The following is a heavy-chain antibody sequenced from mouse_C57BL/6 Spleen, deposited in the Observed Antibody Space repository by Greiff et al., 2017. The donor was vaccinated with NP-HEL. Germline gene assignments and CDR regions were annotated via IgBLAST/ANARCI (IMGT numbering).Heavy chain of an antibody. D-gene: IGHD2-5*01. CDR1: GYTFTSCW. V-gene: IGHV1-55*01. J-gene: IGHJ2*01. Sequence: VQLQQPGAELVKPGASVKMSCKASGYTFTSCWITWVQQRPGQGLEWIGDIYPGSGSTNYNEKFTSKSTLTVDTSSSTAYMPLSSLTSEDSAVYYCARGDSKNQFDYWGQGTTLTVSS. CDR3: ARGDSKNQFDY. CDR2: IYPGSGST.